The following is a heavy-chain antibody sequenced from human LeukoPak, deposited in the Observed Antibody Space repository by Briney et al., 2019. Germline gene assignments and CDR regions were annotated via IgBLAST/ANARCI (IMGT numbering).Heavy chain of an antibody. J-gene: IGHJ4*02. CDR2: IKQDGSER. CDR1: GITFSDYW. Sequence: GGSLRLSCAASGITFSDYWMTWLRQAPGKGLEWVANIKQDGSERYYVASVKGRFTISRDNAKKSLSLQINSLRTEDTAVYYCAGGWGWHTDHWRQGPLVTVSS. D-gene: IGHD6-19*01. CDR3: AGGWGWHTDH. V-gene: IGHV3-7*01.